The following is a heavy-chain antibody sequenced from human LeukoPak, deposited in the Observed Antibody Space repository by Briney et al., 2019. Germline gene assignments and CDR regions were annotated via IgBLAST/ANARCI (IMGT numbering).Heavy chain of an antibody. Sequence: NSGGYLRLSCAASGFTFSSYSMNWVRQAPGKGLEWVSSISSSSSYIYYADSVKGRFTISRDNAKNSLYLQMDSLRAEDTAVYYCARASGGNYGYWGQGTLVTVSS. V-gene: IGHV3-21*01. J-gene: IGHJ4*02. CDR1: GFTFSSYS. D-gene: IGHD4-23*01. CDR3: ARASGGNYGY. CDR2: ISSSSSYI.